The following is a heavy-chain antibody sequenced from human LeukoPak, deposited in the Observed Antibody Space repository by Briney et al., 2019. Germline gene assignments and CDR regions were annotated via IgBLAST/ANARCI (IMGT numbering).Heavy chain of an antibody. V-gene: IGHV1-24*01. CDR2: FDPEDGET. Sequence: ASVKVSCKVSGYTLTELSMHWVRQAPGKGLEWMGGFDPEDGETIYAQKFQGRVTMTEDTSTDTAYMELSSLRSEDTAVYYCATDLPTVTSEGVFDYWGQGTLVTVSS. D-gene: IGHD4-17*01. J-gene: IGHJ4*02. CDR1: GYTLTELS. CDR3: ATDLPTVTSEGVFDY.